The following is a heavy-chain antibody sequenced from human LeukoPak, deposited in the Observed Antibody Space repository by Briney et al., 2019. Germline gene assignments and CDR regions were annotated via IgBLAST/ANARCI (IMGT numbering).Heavy chain of an antibody. V-gene: IGHV3-21*01. CDR3: AGLDSYGYYYYGMDV. J-gene: IGHJ6*02. CDR1: GFTFSSYS. D-gene: IGHD5-18*01. Sequence: GGSLRLSCAASGFTFSSYSMNWVRQAPGKGLEWVSSISSSSSYIYYADSVKGRFTISRDNAKNSLCLQMNSLRAEDTAVYYCAGLDSYGYYYYGMDVWGQGTTVTVSS. CDR2: ISSSSSYI.